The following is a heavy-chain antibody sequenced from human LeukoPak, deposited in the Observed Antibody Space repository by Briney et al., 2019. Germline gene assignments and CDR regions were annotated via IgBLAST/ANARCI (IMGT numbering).Heavy chain of an antibody. V-gene: IGHV3-9*01. J-gene: IGHJ4*02. CDR2: ISWNSDTI. Sequence: TGGSLRLSCAASGFTFDENGIHWVRQVPGKGLEWVSGISWNSDTIAYADSVKGRFTISRDNAKNSLYLQMNSLRAEDTALYYCAKGGGSGRYYNGYFDYWGQGTLVTVSS. CDR3: AKGGGSGRYYNGYFDY. CDR1: GFTFDENG. D-gene: IGHD3-10*01.